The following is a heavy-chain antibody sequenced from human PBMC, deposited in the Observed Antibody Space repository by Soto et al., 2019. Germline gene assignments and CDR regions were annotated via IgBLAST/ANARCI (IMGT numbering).Heavy chain of an antibody. Sequence: PSETLSLTCSVSGSSISSSNYYWGWIRQPPGKGLEWIGSIYYSGNTYYNPSLKSRVTISVDTSKNHFSLKLSSVTAADTAVYYCARGRDYYYYMDVWGKGTTVTVSS. CDR1: GSSISSSNYY. V-gene: IGHV4-39*02. CDR3: ARGRDYYYYMDV. CDR2: IYYSGNT. J-gene: IGHJ6*03.